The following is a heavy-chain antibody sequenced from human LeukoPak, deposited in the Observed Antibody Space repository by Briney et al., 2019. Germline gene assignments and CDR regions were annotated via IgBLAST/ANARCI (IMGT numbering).Heavy chain of an antibody. CDR1: GYSFTGYY. Sequence: ASVKVSCKASGYSFTGYYMHWVRQAPGQGLEWMGWINPNSGVTKYVQKFLGRVTMTRDTSISTAYMELSRLRSDDTAVYYCARVPGYYYDSSGYYWGQGTLVTVSS. CDR2: INPNSGVT. D-gene: IGHD3-22*01. V-gene: IGHV1-2*02. CDR3: ARVPGYYYDSSGYY. J-gene: IGHJ4*02.